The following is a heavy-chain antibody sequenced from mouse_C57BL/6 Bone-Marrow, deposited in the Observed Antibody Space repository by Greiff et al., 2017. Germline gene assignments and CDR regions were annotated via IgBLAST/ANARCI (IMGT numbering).Heavy chain of an antibody. D-gene: IGHD1-1*01. Sequence: EVKVVESGGDLVKPGGSLKLSCAASGFTFSSYGMSCVRQTPDKRLEWVATISSGGSYTYYPDSVKGRFTISRDNAKNTLYLQMSSLRSEDTAMYYCARHDYYGSSPYFDYWGKGTTLTVSS. CDR1: GFTFSSYG. J-gene: IGHJ2*01. CDR3: ARHDYYGSSPYFDY. V-gene: IGHV5-6*01. CDR2: ISSGGSYT.